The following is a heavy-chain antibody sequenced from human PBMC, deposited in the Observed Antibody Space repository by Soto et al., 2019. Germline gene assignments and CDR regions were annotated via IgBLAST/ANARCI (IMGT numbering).Heavy chain of an antibody. Sequence: QITLKESGPTLVKPTQTLPLTCTFSGFSLSTSGVGVGGFRQPPGKALEWLALIYWNDDKRYSPSLKSRLTITKETSKHQVVLTMTSMDPVDTGTYYCAHKGVVGVCYKRCWFDPWGQGPLLSPSS. CDR2: IYWNDDK. CDR3: AHKGVVGVCYKRCWFDP. CDR1: GFSLSTSGVG. V-gene: IGHV2-5*01. D-gene: IGHD2-8*01. J-gene: IGHJ5*02.